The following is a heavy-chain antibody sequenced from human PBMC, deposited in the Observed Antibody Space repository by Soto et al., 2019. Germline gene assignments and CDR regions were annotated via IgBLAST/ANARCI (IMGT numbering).Heavy chain of an antibody. D-gene: IGHD6-19*01. Sequence: SVKVSCKASGGTFSSYAISWLRESPGQGLEWMGGIIPIFGTANYAQKFQGRVTITADESTRTAYMELSSLRPEGTAVYYCAVTASSPGIAVAGTDYWGQGTLVTVSS. CDR1: GGTFSSYA. CDR2: IIPIFGTA. CDR3: AVTASSPGIAVAGTDY. V-gene: IGHV1-69*13. J-gene: IGHJ4*02.